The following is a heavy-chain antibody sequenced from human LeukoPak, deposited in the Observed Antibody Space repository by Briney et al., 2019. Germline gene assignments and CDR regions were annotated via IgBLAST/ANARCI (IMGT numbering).Heavy chain of an antibody. V-gene: IGHV3-23*01. J-gene: IGHJ5*02. CDR2: ISGSGGST. CDR1: GFTFSSYA. CDR3: AKDHAGGCSGGSCYDWFAP. Sequence: GGSLRLSCAASGFTFSSYAMSWVRQAPGKGLEWVSAISGSGGSTYYADSVKGRFTISRDNSKNTLYLQMNSLRAEDTAVYYCAKDHAGGCSGGSCYDWFAPWGQGTLVTVSS. D-gene: IGHD2-15*01.